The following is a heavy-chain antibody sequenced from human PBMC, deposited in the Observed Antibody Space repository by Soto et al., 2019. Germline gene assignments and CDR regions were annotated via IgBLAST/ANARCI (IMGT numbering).Heavy chain of an antibody. J-gene: IGHJ4*02. D-gene: IGHD3-22*01. CDR3: ASQYYYDSSGSQTFDY. CDR2: IYYGGGT. CDR1: GGSISSYY. V-gene: IGHV4-59*01. Sequence: SETLSLTCTVSGGSISSYYWNWLRQPPGKGLVWIGDIYYGGGTNYNPSLKSRVTLSVDTSKNQFSLKLSSVTAADTAVYYCASQYYYDSSGSQTFDYWGQGTQVTVSS.